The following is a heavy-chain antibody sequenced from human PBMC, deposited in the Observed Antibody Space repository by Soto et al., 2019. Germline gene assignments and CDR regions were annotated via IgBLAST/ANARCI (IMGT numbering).Heavy chain of an antibody. CDR1: GFTFSSYS. CDR3: ARAPSCSGGSCYRPGGYYYYMDV. V-gene: IGHV3-21*01. J-gene: IGHJ6*03. D-gene: IGHD2-15*01. CDR2: ISSSSSYI. Sequence: GGSLRLSCAASGFTFSSYSMNWVRQAPGKGLEWVSSISSSSSYIYYADSVKGRFTISRDNAKNSLYLQMNSLRAEDTAVYYCARAPSCSGGSCYRPGGYYYYMDVCAKGTTVTVSS.